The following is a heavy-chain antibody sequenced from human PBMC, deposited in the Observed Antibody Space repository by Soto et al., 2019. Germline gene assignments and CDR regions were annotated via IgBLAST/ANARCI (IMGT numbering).Heavy chain of an antibody. J-gene: IGHJ4*02. CDR1: GFTFSNYN. CDR2: ISGSSDYI. Sequence: GGSLRLSCAASGFTFSNYNMNWVRQAPGKGLEWVSSISGSSDYIYYADSVKGRFTISRDNAKNSLYLQMNSLRAEDSAIYYCARQTITSDYWGQGTLVTVSS. D-gene: IGHD3-9*01. CDR3: ARQTITSDY. V-gene: IGHV3-21*01.